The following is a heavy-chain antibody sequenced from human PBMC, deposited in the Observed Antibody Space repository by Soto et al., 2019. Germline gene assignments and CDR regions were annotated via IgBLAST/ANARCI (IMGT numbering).Heavy chain of an antibody. D-gene: IGHD6-6*01. V-gene: IGHV1-18*01. J-gene: IGHJ4*02. CDR2: ISAYNGNT. CDR3: ARDYLPYSSSNTFDY. CDR1: GYTFTSYG. Sequence: QVQLVQSGAEVKKPGASVKVSCKASGYTFTSYGISWVQQAPGQGLEWMGWISAYNGNTNYAQKLQGRVTMTTDTSTSTAYMELRSLRSDDTAVYYCARDYLPYSSSNTFDYWGQGTLVTVSS.